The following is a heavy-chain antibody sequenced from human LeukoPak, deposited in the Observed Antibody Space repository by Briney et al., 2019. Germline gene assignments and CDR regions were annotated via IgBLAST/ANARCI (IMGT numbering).Heavy chain of an antibody. Sequence: PGGSLRLSCAASGFTFSSYAMSWVRQAPGKGLEWVSAISGSGGSTYYADSVKGRFTISRDNAKNSLYLQMNSLRAEDTAVYYCTHTAANRYYFDYWGQGTLVTVSS. CDR2: ISGSGGST. CDR1: GFTFSSYA. CDR3: THTAANRYYFDY. V-gene: IGHV3-23*01. J-gene: IGHJ4*02. D-gene: IGHD5-18*01.